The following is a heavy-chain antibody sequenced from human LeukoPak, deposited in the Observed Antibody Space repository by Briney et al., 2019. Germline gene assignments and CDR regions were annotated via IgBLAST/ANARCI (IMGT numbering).Heavy chain of an antibody. J-gene: IGHJ2*01. CDR1: GGSINSYY. Sequence: SETLSLTCTVSGGSINSYYWSWIRQPPGKGLEWIGYIYYSGSTNYNPSLKSRLTISVDTSKNQFSLKLSSVTAADTAVYYCARSKTTVTPYWYFDLWGRGTLVTVSS. V-gene: IGHV4-59*12. D-gene: IGHD4-17*01. CDR2: IYYSGST. CDR3: ARSKTTVTPYWYFDL.